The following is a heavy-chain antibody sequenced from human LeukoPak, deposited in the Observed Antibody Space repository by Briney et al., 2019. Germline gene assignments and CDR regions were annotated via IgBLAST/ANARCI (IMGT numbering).Heavy chain of an antibody. CDR1: GFTFSSYW. CDR3: ARLGYCSGGSCYSSYYFGY. J-gene: IGHJ4*02. V-gene: IGHV3-7*01. D-gene: IGHD2-15*01. CDR2: IKQDGSEK. Sequence: GGSLRLSCAASGFTFSSYWMSWVRQAPGKGLEWVANIKQDGSEKYYVDSVKGRFTISRDNAKNSLYLQMNSLRAEDTAVYYCARLGYCSGGSCYSSYYFGYWGQGTLVTVSS.